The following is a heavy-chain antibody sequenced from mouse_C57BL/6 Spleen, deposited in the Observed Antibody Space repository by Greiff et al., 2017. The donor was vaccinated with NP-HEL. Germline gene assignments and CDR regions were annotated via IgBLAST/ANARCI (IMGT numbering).Heavy chain of an antibody. D-gene: IGHD3-2*02. CDR2: IDPSDSYT. J-gene: IGHJ3*01. Sequence: VQLQQSGAELVMPGASVKLSCKASGYTFTSYWMHWVKQRPGQGLEWIGEIDPSDSYTNYNQKFKGKSTLTVDKSSSTAYMQLSSLTSEDSAVYYCARYSSGFGFAYWGQGTLVTVSA. V-gene: IGHV1-69*01. CDR3: ARYSSGFGFAY. CDR1: GYTFTSYW.